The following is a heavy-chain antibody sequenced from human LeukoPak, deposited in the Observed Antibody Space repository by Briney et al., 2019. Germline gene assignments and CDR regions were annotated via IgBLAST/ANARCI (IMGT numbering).Heavy chain of an antibody. CDR1: GFTFSGYS. J-gene: IGHJ5*02. CDR2: ISSGSSTI. D-gene: IGHD6-13*01. Sequence: GSLRLSCAVSGFTFSGYSMNWVRQAPGKGLEWVSYISSGSSTIYYADSVKGRFTISRDNVKNSLYLQMNSLRDEDTAVYYCARGISGQLVPHNWFDPWGQGTLVTVSS. V-gene: IGHV3-48*02. CDR3: ARGISGQLVPHNWFDP.